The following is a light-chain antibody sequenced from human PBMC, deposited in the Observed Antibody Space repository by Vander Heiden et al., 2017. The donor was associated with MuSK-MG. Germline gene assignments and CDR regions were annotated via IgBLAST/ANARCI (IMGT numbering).Light chain of an antibody. CDR3: QHYTIWPYS. Sequence: EIVVTQSPATLSVSPGERATLSCRTSQSVYSNLAWYQQKPGQAPRLLIYATSSRATDIPARFSGSGSGTEFTLTISSLQSEDFAVYYCQHYTIWPYSFGQGTRLEIK. CDR2: ATS. CDR1: QSVYSN. V-gene: IGKV3-15*01. J-gene: IGKJ2*03.